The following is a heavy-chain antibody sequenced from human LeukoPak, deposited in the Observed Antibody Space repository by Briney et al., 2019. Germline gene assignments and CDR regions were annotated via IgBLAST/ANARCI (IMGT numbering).Heavy chain of an antibody. V-gene: IGHV3-48*04. CDR3: ANTGIAVEEDYFDY. J-gene: IGHJ4*02. D-gene: IGHD6-19*01. CDR1: RFTFSSYS. CDR2: ISSSGSTI. Sequence: GGSLRLSCAASRFTFSSYSMNWVRQAPGKGLEWVSYISSSGSTIYYADSVKGRFTISRDNAKNSLYLQMNSLRAEDTAVYYCANTGIAVEEDYFDYWGQGTLVTVSS.